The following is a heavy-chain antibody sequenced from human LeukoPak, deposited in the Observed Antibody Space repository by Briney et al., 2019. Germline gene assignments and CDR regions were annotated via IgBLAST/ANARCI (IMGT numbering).Heavy chain of an antibody. CDR1: GYTFTSYY. V-gene: IGHV1-2*02. D-gene: IGHD6-13*01. Sequence: GASVKVSCKASGYTFTSYYMHWVRQAPGQGLEWMGWINPNSGGTNYAQKFQGRVTMTRDTSISTAYMELSRLGSDDTAVYYCAREKRRGAAAGTSWFDPWGQGTLVTVSS. CDR3: AREKRRGAAAGTSWFDP. CDR2: INPNSGGT. J-gene: IGHJ5*02.